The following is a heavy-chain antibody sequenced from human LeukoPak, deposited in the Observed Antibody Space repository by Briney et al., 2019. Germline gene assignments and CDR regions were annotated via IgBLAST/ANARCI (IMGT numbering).Heavy chain of an antibody. D-gene: IGHD3-22*01. V-gene: IGHV3-30*18. CDR2: ISYDGSNK. CDR1: RFIFSNYG. J-gene: IGHJ4*02. Sequence: GGSLRLSCAASRFIFSNYGMHWVRQAPGKGLEWVAVISYDGSNKYYADSVKGRFTISRDNSKNTLYLQMNSLRAEDTAVYYCAKARPYCDSSGYPDYWGQGTLVTVSS. CDR3: AKARPYCDSSGYPDY.